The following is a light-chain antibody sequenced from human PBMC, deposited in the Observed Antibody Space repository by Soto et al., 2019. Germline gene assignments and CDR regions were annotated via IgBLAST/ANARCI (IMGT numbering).Light chain of an antibody. CDR2: DAS. CDR3: QQYDNLLPIT. V-gene: IGKV1-33*01. J-gene: IGKJ5*01. Sequence: IQLTQSPSSQSASVGDRVTITCQASQDIDKNLNWYQQKPGKAPKLLIYDASSLQTGVPSRFSGSGSATDFTFTISSLQPEDIATYYCQQYDNLLPITFGQGTRLEIK. CDR1: QDIDKN.